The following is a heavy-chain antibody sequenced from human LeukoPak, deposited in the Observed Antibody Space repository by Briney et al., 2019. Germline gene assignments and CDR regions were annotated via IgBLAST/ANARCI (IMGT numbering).Heavy chain of an antibody. D-gene: IGHD1/OR15-1a*01. CDR2: ISFDGSYK. CDR1: GFTFSHCS. Sequence: GGSLRLSCAASGFTFSHCSMHWVRQAPGKGLEWVAVISFDGSYKYYADSVKGRFTISRDDSKNTLFLQMNGLRAEDTAVCYCARDAALGEQYYFDYWGQGTLVTVSS. V-gene: IGHV3-33*01. CDR3: ARDAALGEQYYFDY. J-gene: IGHJ4*02.